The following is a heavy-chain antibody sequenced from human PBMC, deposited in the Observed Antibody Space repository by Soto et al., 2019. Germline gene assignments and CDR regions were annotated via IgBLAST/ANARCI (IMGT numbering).Heavy chain of an antibody. D-gene: IGHD3-10*01. CDR1: GFAFSNYA. CDR2: ISYDGTDE. Sequence: QVRLVESGGGVVQPGTSLRLSCAASGFAFSNYAMHWVRQSPGRGLEWVAVISYDGTDEYYADSVKGQFSISRDNSKDTVYLQMNSLRPEDAAVYYCAIAVVVRLVRGDWFDPWGQGTLVTVSS. J-gene: IGHJ5*02. V-gene: IGHV3-30*04. CDR3: AIAVVVRLVRGDWFDP.